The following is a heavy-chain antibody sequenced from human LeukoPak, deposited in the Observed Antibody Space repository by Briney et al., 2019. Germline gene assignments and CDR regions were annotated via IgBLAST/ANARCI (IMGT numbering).Heavy chain of an antibody. D-gene: IGHD6-19*01. CDR3: ARISGWYGWFDP. J-gene: IGHJ5*02. CDR1: GYTFTGYY. V-gene: IGHV1-2*02. CDR2: IKPNSGST. Sequence: ASVKVSCKASGYTFTGYYMHWVRQAPGQGLEWMGCIKPNSGSTNYAQKFQGRVTMTRDTSISTAYMELSRLRSDDTAVYYCARISGWYGWFDPWGQGTLVTVSS.